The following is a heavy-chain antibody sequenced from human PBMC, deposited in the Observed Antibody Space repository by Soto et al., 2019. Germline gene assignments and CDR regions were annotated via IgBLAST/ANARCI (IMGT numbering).Heavy chain of an antibody. CDR1: GFTFSSYA. Sequence: EVQLLESGGGLVQPGGSLRLSCAASGFTFSSYAMNWVRQAPGKGLEWVSGISVGGGNTYYADSVKGRFTISRDNSQNTLYLQMNSLRAEDTAVYFCAKRDWGSSGPFDYWGQGTLVTVSS. V-gene: IGHV3-23*01. CDR3: AKRDWGSSGPFDY. J-gene: IGHJ4*02. CDR2: ISVGGGNT. D-gene: IGHD6-19*01.